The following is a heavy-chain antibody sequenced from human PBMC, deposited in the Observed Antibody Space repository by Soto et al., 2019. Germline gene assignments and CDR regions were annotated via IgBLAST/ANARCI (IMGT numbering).Heavy chain of an antibody. Sequence: QVQLVESGGGVVQPGRSLRLSCAASGFTFSSYGMHWVRQAPGKGLEWGAIISYDGINQYYADSVKGRFTISRDNSKNTLFLQMNSLRPEDTAVYYCAKALGELSPESYDHWGQGILVTVSS. CDR1: GFTFSSYG. D-gene: IGHD3-16*02. CDR3: AKALGELSPESYDH. V-gene: IGHV3-30*18. CDR2: ISYDGINQ. J-gene: IGHJ4*02.